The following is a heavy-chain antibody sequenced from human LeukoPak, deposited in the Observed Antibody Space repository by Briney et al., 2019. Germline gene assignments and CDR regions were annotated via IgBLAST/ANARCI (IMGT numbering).Heavy chain of an antibody. CDR3: ARAGSSGWNKFYFDY. J-gene: IGHJ4*02. CDR1: GGSISSSNYY. V-gene: IGHV4-39*07. CDR2: IYYSGST. Sequence: SETLSLTCTVSGGSISSSNYYWGWIRQPPGKGLEWIGSIYYSGSTYYSPSLKSRVTISVDTSKNQFSLKLSSVTAADTAVYYCARAGSSGWNKFYFDYWGQGTLVTVSS. D-gene: IGHD6-19*01.